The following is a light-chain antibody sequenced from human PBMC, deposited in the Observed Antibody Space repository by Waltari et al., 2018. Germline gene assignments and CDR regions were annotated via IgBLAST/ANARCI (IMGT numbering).Light chain of an antibody. V-gene: IGKV2-28*01. Sequence: IVMTQSPLSLPVTPGEQASIPCRSNPGLLLRNGKNYLDWSLQKPGQSPQLLFYLGSNRASGVPDRFSGSGSGTDFTLKISRVEAEDVGFYYCMHALETRNTFGPGTKVDIK. CDR1: PGLLLRNGKNY. CDR3: MHALETRNT. CDR2: LGS. J-gene: IGKJ3*01.